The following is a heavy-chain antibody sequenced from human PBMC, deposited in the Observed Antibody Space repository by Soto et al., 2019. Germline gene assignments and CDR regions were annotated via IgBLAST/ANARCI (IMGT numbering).Heavy chain of an antibody. CDR3: ARETYGYYVGSLDP. J-gene: IGHJ5*02. D-gene: IGHD3-10*02. V-gene: IGHV4-30-2*01. Sequence: QLQLQESGSRLVKSSETLSLTCAVSGDTISTGGYSWAWIRQPPGKPLEWIGHTYHSGYPYYNPTLKTRVIISVDTSTNQTSLTHCSVNAAYKSAYYCARETYGYYVGSLDPWGQGTLVTVSS. CDR2: TYHSGYP. CDR1: GDTISTGGYS.